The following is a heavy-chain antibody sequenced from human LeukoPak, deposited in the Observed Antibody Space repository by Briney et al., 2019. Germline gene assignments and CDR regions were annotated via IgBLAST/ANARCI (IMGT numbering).Heavy chain of an antibody. J-gene: IGHJ4*02. CDR2: IYHSGST. D-gene: IGHD6-13*01. Sequence: SETLSLTCAVSGGSISSSNWWSWVRPPPGKGLEWIGEIYHSGSTNYNPSLKSRVTISVDKSKNQFSLKLSSVTAADTAVYYCATGVHGIAAAGDYYFDYWGQGTLLTVSS. CDR3: ATGVHGIAAAGDYYFDY. V-gene: IGHV4-4*02. CDR1: GGSISSSNW.